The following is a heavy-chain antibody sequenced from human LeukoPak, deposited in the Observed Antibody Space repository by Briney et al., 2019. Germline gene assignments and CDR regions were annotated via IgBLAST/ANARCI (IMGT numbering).Heavy chain of an antibody. Sequence: SETLSLTCAVYGGSLSGYYWSWIRQPPGKGLEWIGEINHSGSTNYNPSLKSRVTISVDTSKNQFSLKLSSVTAADTAVYYCARAAVSYSSSWYWFDPWGQGTLVTVSS. D-gene: IGHD6-13*01. J-gene: IGHJ5*02. CDR3: ARAAVSYSSSWYWFDP. CDR1: GGSLSGYY. CDR2: INHSGST. V-gene: IGHV4-34*01.